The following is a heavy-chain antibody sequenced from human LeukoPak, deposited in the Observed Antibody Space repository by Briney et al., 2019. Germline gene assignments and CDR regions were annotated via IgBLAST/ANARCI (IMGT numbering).Heavy chain of an antibody. CDR2: IWYDGSNK. CDR1: GFTFSSYG. J-gene: IGHJ6*02. D-gene: IGHD2-21*02. Sequence: GGSLRLSCAASGFTFSSYGMHWVRQAPGKGLEWVAVIWYDGSNKYYADSVKGRFTISRDNSKNTLYLQMNSLRAEDTAVYCCARFGDSEVETAIHYYYYYYGMDVWGQGTTVTVSS. CDR3: ARFGDSEVETAIHYYYYYYGMDV. V-gene: IGHV3-33*01.